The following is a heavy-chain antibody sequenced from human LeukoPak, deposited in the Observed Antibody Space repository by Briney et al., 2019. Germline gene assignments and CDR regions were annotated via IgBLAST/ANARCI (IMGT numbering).Heavy chain of an antibody. D-gene: IGHD4-23*01. V-gene: IGHV1-24*01. CDR2: FDPEDGET. Sequence: ASVKVSCKVSGYALNEVAMHWVRQAPGKGLEWMGGFDPEDGETMFAQKFQGRVTMTEDSSTDTAYMELSSLRSDDTAVYYCARVPTLTMTTVVTGTAFDIWGQGTMFTVSS. CDR1: GYALNEVA. J-gene: IGHJ3*02. CDR3: ARVPTLTMTTVVTGTAFDI.